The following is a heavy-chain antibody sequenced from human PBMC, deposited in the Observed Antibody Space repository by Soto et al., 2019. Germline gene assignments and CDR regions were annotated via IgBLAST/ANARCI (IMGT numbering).Heavy chain of an antibody. CDR1: GFTFSSYG. J-gene: IGHJ4*02. V-gene: IGHV3-33*01. D-gene: IGHD2-21*01. CDR2: IWYDGNNK. CDR3: ARGLHSLFDC. Sequence: PGRSLSLSCAASGFTFSSYGMHWVRQAPGKGLEWVAVIWYDGNNKYYADSVKGRFTISRDNSNNTLYVQMTSLRAEDTAVYYCARGLHSLFDCWGQGTLVTVSS.